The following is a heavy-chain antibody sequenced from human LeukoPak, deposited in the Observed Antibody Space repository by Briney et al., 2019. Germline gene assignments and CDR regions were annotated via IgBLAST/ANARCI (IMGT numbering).Heavy chain of an antibody. CDR2: IYYSGGI. V-gene: IGHV4-39*01. Sequence: SETLSLTCTVSGGSISSSSYYWGWIRQPPGKGLEWIGSIYYSGGIYYNPSLKRRVTISVDTTKNQFSLKLSSVTAADTAVYYCAIRWFGELIDYFDYWGQGTLVTVSS. D-gene: IGHD3-10*01. J-gene: IGHJ4*02. CDR1: GGSISSSSYY. CDR3: AIRWFGELIDYFDY.